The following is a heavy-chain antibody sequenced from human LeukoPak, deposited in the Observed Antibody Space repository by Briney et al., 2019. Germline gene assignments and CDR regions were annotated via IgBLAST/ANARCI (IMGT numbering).Heavy chain of an antibody. CDR2: IGSSSSPI. CDR3: ARDPRPYSGSGLHFDI. D-gene: IGHD1-26*01. V-gene: IGHV3-48*02. CDR1: GFTFSNYN. J-gene: IGHJ3*02. Sequence: GGSLRLSCAASGFTFSNYNINWVRQAPGKGLEWVSFIGSSSSPIYYADSVKGRFTVSRDNAKNSLYLHLDSLRDEDTAVYYCARDPRPYSGSGLHFDIWGQGTLVTVSS.